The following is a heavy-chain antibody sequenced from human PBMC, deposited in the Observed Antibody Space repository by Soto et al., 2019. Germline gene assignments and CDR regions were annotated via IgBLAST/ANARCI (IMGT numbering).Heavy chain of an antibody. CDR1: GFTLSSYA. CDR2: ISGSGAFT. J-gene: IGHJ3*02. Sequence: EVQMLESGGGLVQPGGSLRLSCAASGFTLSSYALSWVRQAPGKGLEWVSGISGSGAFTFDADSVRGRFTISRENSMNNLYMQMNSLRVEDTDVYYCASGPTIFGVGVDAFDIWGQGTMATVSS. V-gene: IGHV3-23*01. CDR3: ASGPTIFGVGVDAFDI. D-gene: IGHD3-3*01.